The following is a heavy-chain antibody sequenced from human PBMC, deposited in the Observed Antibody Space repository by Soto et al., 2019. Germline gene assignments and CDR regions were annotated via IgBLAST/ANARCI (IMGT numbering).Heavy chain of an antibody. J-gene: IGHJ4*02. CDR2: ISAYSDNT. CDR3: AKDRPRLMQQFVDVY. Sequence: QIQLVQSGAEVKKPGASVKVSCKASGYTFTDHGISWVRQAPGQGLEWMGWISAYSDNTDYAQKFQGRVTMTTDKYTNTAYMELRSLTSDDTAVYYCAKDRPRLMQQFVDVYWGQGTLVTVSS. D-gene: IGHD6-13*01. CDR1: GYTFTDHG. V-gene: IGHV1-18*01.